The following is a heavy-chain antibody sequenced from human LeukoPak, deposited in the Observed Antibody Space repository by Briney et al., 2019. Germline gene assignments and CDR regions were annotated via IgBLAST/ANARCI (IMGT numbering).Heavy chain of an antibody. J-gene: IGHJ4*02. V-gene: IGHV4-59*11. CDR3: ARLDYGSGSYPTH. CDR2: IDHGGTT. D-gene: IGHD3-10*01. Sequence: TASETLSLTCTVSGDSISRHYWNRIRQPPGKGLEYIGYIDHGGTTKYNPSLKSRITMSLDTSKSQFSLKLSSVTAADTAVYYCARLDYGSGSYPTHWGQGTLVTVSS. CDR1: GDSISRHY.